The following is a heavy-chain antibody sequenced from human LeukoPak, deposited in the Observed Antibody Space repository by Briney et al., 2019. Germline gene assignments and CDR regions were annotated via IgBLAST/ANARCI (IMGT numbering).Heavy chain of an antibody. J-gene: IGHJ4*02. Sequence: GGSLRLSCAASGFTFSDFYITWIRQAPGKGLEWVSYISNRGSTIHYADSVRGRFTISRDNAKKSLYLQMNSLRAEDTAVYYCARSADRSGYFREITLYYFDYWGQGTLVTVSS. CDR1: GFTFSDFY. V-gene: IGHV3-11*01. CDR3: ARSADRSGYFREITLYYFDY. CDR2: ISNRGSTI. D-gene: IGHD3-22*01.